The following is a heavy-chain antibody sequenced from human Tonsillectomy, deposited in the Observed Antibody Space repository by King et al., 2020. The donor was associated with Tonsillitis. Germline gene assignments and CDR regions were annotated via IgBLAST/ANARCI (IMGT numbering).Heavy chain of an antibody. D-gene: IGHD5-12*01. CDR1: GFTVSSNY. CDR3: ARARGGYDLGPFDY. J-gene: IGHJ4*02. Sequence: DVQLVESGGGLVQPGGSLRLSCAASGFTVSSNYMSWVRQAPGKGLEWVSVIYSGGSTYYADSVKSRFTISRHNSKNTLYLQMNSLRAEDTAVYYCARARGGYDLGPFDYWGQGTLVTVSS. CDR2: IYSGGST. V-gene: IGHV3-53*04.